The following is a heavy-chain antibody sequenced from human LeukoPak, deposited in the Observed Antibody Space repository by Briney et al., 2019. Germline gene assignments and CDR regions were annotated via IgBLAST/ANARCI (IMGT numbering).Heavy chain of an antibody. J-gene: IGHJ4*02. V-gene: IGHV1-18*04. CDR1: GYTFTSNG. CDR3: ARVPDYYGSGSYSLLFDY. CDR2: ISAYNGNT. Sequence: GASVKVSCKASGYTFTSNGISWVRQAPGQGLEWLGWISAYNGNTNYAQKLQGRVTMTTDTSTSTAYMELRSLRSDDTAVYYCARVPDYYGSGSYSLLFDYWGQGTLVTVSS. D-gene: IGHD3-10*01.